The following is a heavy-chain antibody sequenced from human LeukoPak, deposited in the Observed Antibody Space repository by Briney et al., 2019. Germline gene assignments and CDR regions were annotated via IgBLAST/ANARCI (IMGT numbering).Heavy chain of an antibody. Sequence: ASVKVSCKASGGTFSSYAISWVRQAPGQGLEWMGVINPTGGDISYAQKFQGRVTMTRDTSTSTVYMEVSSLRSEDTAVYYCARVVLTGYIPYDYWGQGTLVTVSS. V-gene: IGHV1-46*01. CDR3: ARVVLTGYIPYDY. D-gene: IGHD3-9*01. CDR1: GGTFSSYA. J-gene: IGHJ4*02. CDR2: INPTGGDI.